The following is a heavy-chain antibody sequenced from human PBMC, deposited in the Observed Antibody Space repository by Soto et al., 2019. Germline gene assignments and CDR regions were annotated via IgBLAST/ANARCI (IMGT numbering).Heavy chain of an antibody. J-gene: IGHJ5*02. CDR3: ARDRRWLPRGPNNWLDL. D-gene: IGHD5-12*01. V-gene: IGHV4-30-4*01. CDR1: GGSINSGDYY. CDR2: IYYDGNS. Sequence: PXETLSLTCTVSGGSINSGDYYWTWVRQPPGKGLEWIGYIYYDGNSQHNPSLKSRVTMSIDTSKNQFSLNLSSVTAADTAVYYCARDRRWLPRGPNNWLDLWGQGTQVTVSS.